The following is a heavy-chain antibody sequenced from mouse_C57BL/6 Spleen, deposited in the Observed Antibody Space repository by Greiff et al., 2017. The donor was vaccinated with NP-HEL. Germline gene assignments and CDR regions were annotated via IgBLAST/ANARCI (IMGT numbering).Heavy chain of an antibody. CDR1: GYAFTNYL. J-gene: IGHJ3*01. D-gene: IGHD2-4*01. V-gene: IGHV1-54*01. CDR3: ARGDYDWAD. Sequence: QVQLKQSGAELVRPGTSVKVSCKASGYAFTNYLIEWVKQRPGKGLEWIGVINPGSGSTNYHEKFKGKATLTADKSSSTAYMQLSSLTSEDSAVYFCARGDYDWADWGQGTLVTVSA. CDR2: INPGSGST.